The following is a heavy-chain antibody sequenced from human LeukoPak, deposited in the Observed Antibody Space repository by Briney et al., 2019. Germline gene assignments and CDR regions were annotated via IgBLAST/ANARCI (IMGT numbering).Heavy chain of an antibody. J-gene: IGHJ4*02. D-gene: IGHD5-18*01. CDR1: GFTFSDYY. V-gene: IGHV3-11*01. CDR2: ISSSGGTI. CDR3: ARVSFGYSYGLVYRNPYYFDY. Sequence: GGSLRLSCAASGFTFSDYYMSWIRQAPGKGLEWVSYISSSGGTIYYADSVKGRFTISRDNAKNSLYLQMNSLRAEDTAVYYCARVSFGYSYGLVYRNPYYFDYWGQGTLVTVSS.